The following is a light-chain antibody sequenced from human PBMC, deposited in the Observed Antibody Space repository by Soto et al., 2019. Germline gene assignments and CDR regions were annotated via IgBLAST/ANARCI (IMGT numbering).Light chain of an antibody. J-gene: IGKJ1*01. V-gene: IGKV3D-20*01. CDR2: DAS. CDR3: QQYGSSPPIT. CDR1: QSGSSSY. Sequence: EIVLTQCPATLSLSPGERATLSGGSGQSGSSSYLAWYQQKPGLAPRLLIYDASSRATGIPDRFSGSGSGTDFTLTISRLEPEDFAVYYCQQYGSSPPITFGQGTKVDIK.